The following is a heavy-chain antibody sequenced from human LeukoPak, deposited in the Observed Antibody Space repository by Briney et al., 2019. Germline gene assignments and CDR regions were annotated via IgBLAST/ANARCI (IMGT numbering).Heavy chain of an antibody. D-gene: IGHD2-15*01. V-gene: IGHV1-2*02. Sequence: ASVKVSCKASGYTFTGYYMHWVRQAPGQGLEWMGWINPNSGGTNYAQKFQGRVTMTRDTSISTAYMELSRLRSDDTAVYYCARVDIVDNWLDPWGQGTLVTVSS. J-gene: IGHJ5*02. CDR2: INPNSGGT. CDR1: GYTFTGYY. CDR3: ARVDIVDNWLDP.